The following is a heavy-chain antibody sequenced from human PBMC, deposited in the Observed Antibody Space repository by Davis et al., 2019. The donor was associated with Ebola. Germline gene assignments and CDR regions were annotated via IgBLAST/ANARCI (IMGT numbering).Heavy chain of an antibody. D-gene: IGHD5-18*01. J-gene: IGHJ4*02. CDR2: ISRSGDA. CDR3: VPGTWI. Sequence: PGGSLRLSCGVSGFIFSDYEMNWVRQAPGKGLEWISYISRSGDAYYADSVKSRFITSRDNARNSLDLQMNNLRVEDTAVYHCVPGTWIRGQGILVTVSS. CDR1: GFIFSDYE. V-gene: IGHV3-48*03.